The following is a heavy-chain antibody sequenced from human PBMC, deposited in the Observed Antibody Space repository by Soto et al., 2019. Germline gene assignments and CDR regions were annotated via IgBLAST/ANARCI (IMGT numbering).Heavy chain of an antibody. CDR3: AMEYCSSTSCYRDY. CDR1: GGTFSSYT. V-gene: IGHV1-69*02. D-gene: IGHD2-2*02. J-gene: IGHJ4*02. Sequence: QVQLVQSGAEVKKPGSSVKVSCKASGGTFSSYTISWVRQAPGQGLEWMGRIIPILGIANYAQKFQGRVTITADKCTGTAYSELSSLRSEDTAVYYCAMEYCSSTSCYRDYWGEGTLVTVSS. CDR2: IIPILGIA.